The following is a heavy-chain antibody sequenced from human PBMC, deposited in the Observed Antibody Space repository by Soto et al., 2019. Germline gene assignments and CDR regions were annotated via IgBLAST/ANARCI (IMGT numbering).Heavy chain of an antibody. J-gene: IGHJ5*02. Sequence: PGGSLRLSCAASVFTFSSYAMSWVRQAPGKGLEWVSGIGGSGRTTYYADSVKGRFTISRDNSNNTLFLQMNSLRAEDTAVYYCANDLVPLKTPRLRWCDPWGQGKLVTVSS. D-gene: IGHD4-17*01. CDR2: IGGSGRTT. CDR1: VFTFSSYA. CDR3: ANDLVPLKTPRLRWCDP. V-gene: IGHV3-23*01.